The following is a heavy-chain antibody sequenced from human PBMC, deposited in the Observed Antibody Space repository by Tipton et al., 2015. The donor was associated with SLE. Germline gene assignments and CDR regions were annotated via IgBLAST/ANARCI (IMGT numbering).Heavy chain of an antibody. CDR1: GGSISSSSYY. CDR2: IYHSGST. Sequence: TLSLTCTVSGGSISSSSYYWGWIRQPPGKGLEWIGSIYHSGSTYYNPSLKSRVTISVDTSKNQFSLKLSSVTAADTAVYYCASSPSNLGDPTFSFDYWGQGTLVTVSS. V-gene: IGHV4-39*07. D-gene: IGHD1-7*01. J-gene: IGHJ4*02. CDR3: ASSPSNLGDPTFSFDY.